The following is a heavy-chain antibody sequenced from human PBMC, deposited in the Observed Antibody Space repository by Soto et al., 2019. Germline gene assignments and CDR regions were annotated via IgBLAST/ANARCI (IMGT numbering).Heavy chain of an antibody. J-gene: IGHJ5*02. V-gene: IGHV1-58*01. CDR2: IVVGSGNT. Sequence: SVKVSCKASGFTFTSSAVQWVRQARGQRLEWIGWIVVGSGNTNYAQKFQGRVTITADKSTSTAYMELSSLRSEDTAVYYCARGPFMKFQPGPNWFDPWGQGTLVTVSS. D-gene: IGHD2-2*01. CDR3: ARGPFMKFQPGPNWFDP. CDR1: GFTFTSSA.